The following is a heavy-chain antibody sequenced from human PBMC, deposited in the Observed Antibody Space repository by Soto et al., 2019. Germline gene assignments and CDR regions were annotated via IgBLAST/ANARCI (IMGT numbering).Heavy chain of an antibody. CDR2: LFYDGSNE. CDR3: ARVDDDSSGLNY. D-gene: IGHD3-22*01. Sequence: GGSLRLSCAASGFNFDRCGMHWVRQAPGQGLEWVAVLFYDGSNEYYADSVRGRFTISRDNSKNTLFLQMNSLRAEDTAVYYCARVDDDSSGLNYWGQGTLVTVSS. V-gene: IGHV3-33*01. J-gene: IGHJ4*02. CDR1: GFNFDRCG.